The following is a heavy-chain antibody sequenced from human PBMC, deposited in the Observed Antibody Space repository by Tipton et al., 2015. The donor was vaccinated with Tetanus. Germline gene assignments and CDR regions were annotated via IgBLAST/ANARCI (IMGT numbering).Heavy chain of an antibody. Sequence: TLSLTCAVSGGSFSSFYWSWIRQPPGKGLEWIGEINHRGGNSYNPSLKSRVTISVDTSKNQFSLNMSSVTAADTAVYYCARRSYCSSSRCFDAFDLWGQGTMVTVSS. J-gene: IGHJ3*01. CDR3: ARRSYCSSSRCFDAFDL. CDR2: INHRGGN. D-gene: IGHD2-2*01. CDR1: GGSFSSFY. V-gene: IGHV4-34*01.